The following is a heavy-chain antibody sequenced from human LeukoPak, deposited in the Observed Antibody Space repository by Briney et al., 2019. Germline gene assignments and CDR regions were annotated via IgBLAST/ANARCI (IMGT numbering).Heavy chain of an antibody. D-gene: IGHD3-22*01. J-gene: IGHJ4*02. Sequence: ASVKVSCKASGYTFTSYGISWVRQAPGQGLEWMGWISAYNGNTNYAQKLQGRVTMTTDTSTSTAYMELRGLRSDDTAVYYCASRTYTYDSSGYYRRNYYFDYWGQGTLVTVSS. CDR1: GYTFTSYG. V-gene: IGHV1-18*01. CDR2: ISAYNGNT. CDR3: ASRTYTYDSSGYYRRNYYFDY.